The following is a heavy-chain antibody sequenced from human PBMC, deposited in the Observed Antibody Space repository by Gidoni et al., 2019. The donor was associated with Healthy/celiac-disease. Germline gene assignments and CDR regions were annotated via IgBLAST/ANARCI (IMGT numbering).Heavy chain of an antibody. CDR1: GFTFSSYA. D-gene: IGHD2-21*02. CDR3: AREGGVCGGDCHPSLYFQH. Sequence: QVQLVESGGGVVQPGRPLRLSCAASGFTFSSYAMHWVRQAPGKGLEWVAVISYDGSNKYYADSVKGRFTISRDNSKNTLYLQMNSLRAEDTAVYYCAREGGVCGGDCHPSLYFQHWGQGTLVTVSS. CDR2: ISYDGSNK. V-gene: IGHV3-30-3*01. J-gene: IGHJ1*01.